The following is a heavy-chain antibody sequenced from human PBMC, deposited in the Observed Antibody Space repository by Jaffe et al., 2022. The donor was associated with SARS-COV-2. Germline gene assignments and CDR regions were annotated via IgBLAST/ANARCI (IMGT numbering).Heavy chain of an antibody. CDR1: GFTFGDYA. CDR3: TRDPTYYIDKTSPET. V-gene: IGHV3-49*05. D-gene: IGHD3-10*01. J-gene: IGHJ5*02. CDR2: IRSKAYGGTI. Sequence: EVHLVESGGGLVKPGRSLRLSCTASGFTFGDYAMSWFRQAPGKGLEWVGFIRSKAYGGTIEYAASVKGRFTISRDDSKSIAYLQMNSLKTEDTAVYFCTRDPTYYIDKTSPETWGQGTLVTVSS.